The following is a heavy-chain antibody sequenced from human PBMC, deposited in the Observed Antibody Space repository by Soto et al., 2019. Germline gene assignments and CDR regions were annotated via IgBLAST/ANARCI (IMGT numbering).Heavy chain of an antibody. CDR3: AKGLSGLVVSYYMDV. CDR2: ISYDGSNK. J-gene: IGHJ6*03. D-gene: IGHD3-16*02. V-gene: IGHV3-30*18. CDR1: GFTFSSYG. Sequence: QVQLVESGGGVVQPGRSLRLSCAASGFTFSSYGIHWVRQAPGKGLEWVAVISYDGSNKYYGDSVKGRFTISRDNSKNTLYLQMNSLRAEDTAVYYCAKGLSGLVVSYYMDVWGKGTTVTVSS.